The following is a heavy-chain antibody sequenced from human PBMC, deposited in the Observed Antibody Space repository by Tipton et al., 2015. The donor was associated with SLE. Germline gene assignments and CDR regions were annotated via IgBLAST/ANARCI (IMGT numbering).Heavy chain of an antibody. CDR1: GFTFSSYA. J-gene: IGHJ3*02. CDR3: ARDLRFGDAFDI. Sequence: SLRLSCAASGFTFSSYAMHWVRQAPGKGLEWVAVISYDGSNKYYADSVKGRFTISRDNSKNTLYLQMNSLRAEDTAVYYCARDLRFGDAFDIWGQGTMVTVSS. V-gene: IGHV3-30*04. D-gene: IGHD3-10*01. CDR2: ISYDGSNK.